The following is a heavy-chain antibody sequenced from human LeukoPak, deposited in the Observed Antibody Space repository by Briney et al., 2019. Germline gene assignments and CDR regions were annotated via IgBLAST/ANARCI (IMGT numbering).Heavy chain of an antibody. CDR1: GGRFTSNA. V-gene: IGHV1-69*04. Sequence: ASVKVSCKASGGRFTSNAITWVRQAPGQGLEWMGRIIPLLPTTIYAQKFRDRVTITADRSTGTAYMELSSLRSDDTAVYYCARVEGGGGSLDLWGQGTMVTVSS. D-gene: IGHD3-16*01. CDR3: ARVEGGGGSLDL. J-gene: IGHJ3*01. CDR2: IIPLLPTT.